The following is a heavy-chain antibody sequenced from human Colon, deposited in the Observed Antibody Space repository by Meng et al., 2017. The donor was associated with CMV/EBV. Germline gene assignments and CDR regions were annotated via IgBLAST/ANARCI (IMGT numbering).Heavy chain of an antibody. D-gene: IGHD2-2*01. CDR3: ARATYVVPAAIGPDY. J-gene: IGHJ4*02. V-gene: IGHV1-2*02. Sequence: ASVKVSCKASGYTFTDNFIHWVRQAPGQGLEWMGWLTPGTGGTFYAQNFQGRVTMTGDTSISTAYMELRRLTSDDTAVYYCARATYVVPAAIGPDYWGQGTLVTVSS. CDR1: GYTFTDNF. CDR2: LTPGTGGT.